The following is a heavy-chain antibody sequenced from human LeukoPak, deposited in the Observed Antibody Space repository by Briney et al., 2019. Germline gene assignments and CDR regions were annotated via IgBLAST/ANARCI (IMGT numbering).Heavy chain of an antibody. CDR2: INHSGST. Sequence: SETPSLTCAVYGGSFSGCYWSWIRQPPGKGLEWIGEINHSGSTNYNPSLKSRVTISVDTSKNQFSLKLSSVTAADTAVYYCARGGYFDYWGQGTLVTVSS. CDR1: GGSFSGCY. CDR3: ARGGYFDY. V-gene: IGHV4-34*01. J-gene: IGHJ4*02.